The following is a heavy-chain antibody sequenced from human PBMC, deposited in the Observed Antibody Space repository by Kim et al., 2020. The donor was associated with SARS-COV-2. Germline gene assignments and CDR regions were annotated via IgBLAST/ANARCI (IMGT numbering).Heavy chain of an antibody. D-gene: IGHD3-10*01. CDR2: ISGDGGST. J-gene: IGHJ4*02. V-gene: IGHV3-43*02. CDR3: AKDAYYYGSGSFIDY. Sequence: GGSLRLSCAASGFTFDDYAMHWVRQAPGKGLEWVSLISGDGGSTYYADSVKGRFTISRDNSKNSLYLQMNSLRTEDTALYYCAKDAYYYGSGSFIDYWGQGTLVTVSS. CDR1: GFTFDDYA.